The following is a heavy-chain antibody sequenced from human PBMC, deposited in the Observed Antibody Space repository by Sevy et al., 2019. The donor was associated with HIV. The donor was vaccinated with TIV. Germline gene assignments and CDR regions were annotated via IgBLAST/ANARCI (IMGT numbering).Heavy chain of an antibody. Sequence: GGSLRLSCAASGFTFSSYAMHWVRQAPGKGLEWVAVISYDGSNKYYADSVKGRFTISRDNSKNTLYLQMNSLRAEDTAVYYCARDLKTFSCYWGQGTLVTVSS. CDR3: ARDLKTFSCY. CDR2: ISYDGSNK. J-gene: IGHJ4*02. CDR1: GFTFSSYA. V-gene: IGHV3-30-3*01. D-gene: IGHD3-16*01.